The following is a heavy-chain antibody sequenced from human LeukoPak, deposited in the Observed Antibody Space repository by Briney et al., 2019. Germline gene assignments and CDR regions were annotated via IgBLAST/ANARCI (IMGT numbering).Heavy chain of an antibody. J-gene: IGHJ5*02. V-gene: IGHV4-59*01. CDR1: GGSISSYY. D-gene: IGHD2-15*01. Sequence: KPSETLSLTCTVSGGSISSYYWSWIRQPPGKGLEWIGYIYYSGSTNYNPSLKSRVTISVDTSKSQFSLKLSSVTAADTAVYYCARGFLVRARGYSMGFDPWGQGTLVTVSS. CDR2: IYYSGST. CDR3: ARGFLVRARGYSMGFDP.